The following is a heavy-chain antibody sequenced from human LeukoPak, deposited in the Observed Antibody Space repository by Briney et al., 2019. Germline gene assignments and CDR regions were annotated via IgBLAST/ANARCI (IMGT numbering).Heavy chain of an antibody. CDR1: GFTFSSYS. J-gene: IGHJ4*02. Sequence: GGSLRLSCAASGFTFSSYSMNWVRQAPGKGLEWVSSISSSSSYIYYADSVKGRFTISRDNSKNTLYLQMNSLRAEDTAVYYCARGLWLNTAMDKGLNLWGQGTLVTVSS. V-gene: IGHV3-21*01. CDR2: ISSSSSYI. CDR3: ARGLWLNTAMDKGLNL. D-gene: IGHD5-18*01.